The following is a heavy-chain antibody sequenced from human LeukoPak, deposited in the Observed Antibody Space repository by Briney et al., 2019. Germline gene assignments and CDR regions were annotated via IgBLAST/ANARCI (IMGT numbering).Heavy chain of an antibody. Sequence: GGPLRLSCAASGFTFSSYSMNWVRQAPGKGLEWVSSISSSSSYIYYADSVKGRFTISRDNAKNSLYLQMNSLRAEDTAVYYCARETATNPVGYYGMDVWGQGTTVTVSS. CDR2: ISSSSSYI. CDR1: GFTFSSYS. J-gene: IGHJ6*02. D-gene: IGHD1-26*01. CDR3: ARETATNPVGYYGMDV. V-gene: IGHV3-21*01.